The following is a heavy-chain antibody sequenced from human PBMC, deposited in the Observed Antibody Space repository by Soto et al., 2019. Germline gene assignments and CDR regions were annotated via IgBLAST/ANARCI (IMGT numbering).Heavy chain of an antibody. V-gene: IGHV4-31*03. CDR2: IYYSGST. Sequence: SETLSLTCTVSGGSISSGGYYWSWIRQHPGKGLEWIGYIYYSGSTYYNPSLKSRVTISVDTSKNQFSLKLSSVTAADTAVYYCARGYYYGSGSENLDYWGQGTLVTVSS. CDR3: ARGYYYGSGSENLDY. D-gene: IGHD3-10*01. CDR1: GGSISSGGYY. J-gene: IGHJ4*02.